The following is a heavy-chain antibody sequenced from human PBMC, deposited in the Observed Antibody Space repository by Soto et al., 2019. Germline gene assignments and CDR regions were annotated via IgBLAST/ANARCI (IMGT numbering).Heavy chain of an antibody. CDR1: GFTFSTYA. D-gene: IGHD1-1*01. J-gene: IGHJ4*02. CDR3: AKDRPRRTSGYFSDY. CDR2: VSASGLNT. V-gene: IGHV3-23*01. Sequence: EVQLLESGGKLVQPGGSLTLSCAASGFTFSTYAMAWVRQAPGKGLEWVSGVSASGLNTDYADPVKGRFYNSRDNSKNTVSLHMNSLRAEDTALDYWAKDRPRRTSGYFSDYWGQGTPVTVSS.